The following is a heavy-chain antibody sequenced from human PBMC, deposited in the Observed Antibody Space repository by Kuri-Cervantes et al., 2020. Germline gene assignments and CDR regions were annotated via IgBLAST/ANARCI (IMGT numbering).Heavy chain of an antibody. J-gene: IGHJ5*02. CDR2: MNPNSGST. CDR1: GYTFTSYD. CDR3: ARGGLEWLDLFGWFDP. D-gene: IGHD3-3*01. V-gene: IGHV1-2*04. Sequence: ASVKVSCKASGYTFTSYDINWVRQATGQGLEWMGWMNPNSGSTNYAQKFQGWVTMTRDTSISTAYMELSRLRSDDTAVYYCARGGLEWLDLFGWFDPWGQGTLVTVSS.